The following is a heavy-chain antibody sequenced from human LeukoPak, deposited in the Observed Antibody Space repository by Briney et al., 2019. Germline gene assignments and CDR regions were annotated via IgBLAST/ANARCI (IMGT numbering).Heavy chain of an antibody. V-gene: IGHV4-38-2*02. J-gene: IGHJ4*02. D-gene: IGHD3-22*01. CDR1: GYSISSGYY. Sequence: SEALSLTCIVSGYSISSGYYWGWIRQPPGKGLEWIGSIYHSGSTYYNPSLKSRVTISVDTSKDQFSLKLSSVTAADTALYYCARHITMTKRFDYWGQGTLVTVSS. CDR2: IYHSGST. CDR3: ARHITMTKRFDY.